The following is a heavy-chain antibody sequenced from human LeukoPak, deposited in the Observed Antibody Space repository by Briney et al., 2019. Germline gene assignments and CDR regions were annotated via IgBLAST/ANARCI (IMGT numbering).Heavy chain of an antibody. D-gene: IGHD3-10*01. CDR3: AKDQRFRALYAFDI. CDR1: GFTFTSYA. J-gene: IGHJ3*02. CDR2: ISDSGGST. V-gene: IGHV3-23*01. Sequence: AGGSLRLSCAASGFTFTSYAMSWVRQAPGKGLEWVSAISDSGGSTYYADSVKGRFTISRDNSKNTLYLQMNSLRAEDTAVYYCAKDQRFRALYAFDIWGQGTMVTVSS.